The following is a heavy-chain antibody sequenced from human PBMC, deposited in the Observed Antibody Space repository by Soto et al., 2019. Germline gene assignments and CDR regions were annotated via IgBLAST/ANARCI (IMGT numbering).Heavy chain of an antibody. CDR2: IYYSGST. D-gene: IGHD6-13*01. CDR1: GGSISSYY. V-gene: IGHV4-59*08. CDR3: AIVISAAGTGYYFDY. J-gene: IGHJ4*02. Sequence: SETLSLTCTVSGGSISSYYWSWIRQPPGKGLEWIGYIYYSGSTNYNPSLKSRVTISVDTSKNQFSLKLSSVTAADTAVYYCAIVISAAGTGYYFDYWGQGTLVTVSS.